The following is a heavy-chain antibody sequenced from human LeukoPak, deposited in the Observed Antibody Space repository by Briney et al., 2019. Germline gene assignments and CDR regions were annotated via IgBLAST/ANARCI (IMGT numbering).Heavy chain of an antibody. V-gene: IGHV3-33*01. CDR3: VSFGYYYDSSGYSDY. D-gene: IGHD3-22*01. CDR2: IWYDGSNK. CDR1: GFTFSSYG. J-gene: IGHJ4*02. Sequence: PGGSLRLSCAASGFTFSSYGMHWVRQAPGRGLEWVAVIWYDGSNKYYADSVKGRFTISRDNSKNTLYLQMNSLRAEDTAVYYCVSFGYYYDSSGYSDYWGQGTLVTVSS.